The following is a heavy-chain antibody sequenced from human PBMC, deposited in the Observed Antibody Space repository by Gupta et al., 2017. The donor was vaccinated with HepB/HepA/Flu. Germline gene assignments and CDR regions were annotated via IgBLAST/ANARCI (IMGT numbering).Heavy chain of an antibody. CDR3: ARLIHSGYDTGTVYYYGMDV. V-gene: IGHV5-51*01. CDR1: GYSFTSYW. CDR2: IYPGDSDT. D-gene: IGHD5-12*01. J-gene: IGHJ6*02. Sequence: EVQLVQSGAEVKKPGESLKISCKGSGYSFTSYWIGWVRQMPGKGLEWMGIIYPGDSDTRYSPSFKGQGTSAADKSVSTDYLQWSRLKPSETAMYYWARLIHSGYDTGTVYYYGMDVGGQGTTVTVSS.